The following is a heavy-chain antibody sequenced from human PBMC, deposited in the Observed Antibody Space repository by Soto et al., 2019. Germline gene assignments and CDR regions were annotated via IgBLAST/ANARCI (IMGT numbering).Heavy chain of an antibody. J-gene: IGHJ6*02. CDR3: ARPMGTAMVYYYGMAV. V-gene: IGHV3-33*01. CDR1: GFTFSSYG. D-gene: IGHD5-18*01. Sequence: QLVESGGGVVQPGRSLRLSCAASGFTFSSYGMHWVRQAPGKGLEWVAVIWYDGSNKYYADSVKGRFTISRDNSKNTLYLKMNGRRAEDTAVYYCARPMGTAMVYYYGMAVWGQGTTVTVSS. CDR2: IWYDGSNK.